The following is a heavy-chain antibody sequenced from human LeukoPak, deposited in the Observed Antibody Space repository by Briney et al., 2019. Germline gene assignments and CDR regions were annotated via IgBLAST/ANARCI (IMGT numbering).Heavy chain of an antibody. CDR1: GFTFSSYA. CDR3: AKGGGGESSPILTYYYDSSGYWIDAFDI. D-gene: IGHD3-22*01. J-gene: IGHJ3*02. Sequence: GGSLRLSCAASGFTFSSYAMSWVRQAPGKGLEWVSAISGSGGSTYYADSVKGRFTISRDNSKNTLYLQMNSLRAEDTAVYYCAKGGGGESSPILTYYYDSSGYWIDAFDIWGQGTMVTVSS. CDR2: ISGSGGST. V-gene: IGHV3-23*01.